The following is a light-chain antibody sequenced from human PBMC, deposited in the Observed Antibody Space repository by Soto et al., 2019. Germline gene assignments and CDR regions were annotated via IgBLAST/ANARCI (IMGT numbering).Light chain of an antibody. V-gene: IGKV3-20*01. CDR3: QQYASSQWT. J-gene: IGKJ1*01. CDR2: STS. CDR1: QSVGTSW. Sequence: ETVLTQSPGTLSLSPGERVTLSCRASQSVGTSWLAWYQQKPGQSPRLLIYSTSSRATGIPDRFSGSGSETDFALTISRLEPEDSAVYYCQQYASSQWTFGQGTKVEIK.